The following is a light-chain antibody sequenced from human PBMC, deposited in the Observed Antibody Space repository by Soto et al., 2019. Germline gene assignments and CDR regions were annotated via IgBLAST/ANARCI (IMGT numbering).Light chain of an antibody. J-gene: IGLJ2*01. CDR3: AAWDDSLTGLL. CDR1: GPNIGSNV. Sequence: QSVLTQPPSASGTPGQRVTFSCSGSGPNIGSNVVNWYQQLPGTTPNLLIYFNTQRPSGVPDRCSGSKSGTSASLAISGLQYEDEDDDYCAAWDDSLTGLLIGGGTKLTVL. CDR2: FNT. V-gene: IGLV1-44*01.